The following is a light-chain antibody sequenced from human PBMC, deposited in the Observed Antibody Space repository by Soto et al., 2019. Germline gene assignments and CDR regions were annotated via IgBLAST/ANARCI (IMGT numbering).Light chain of an antibody. CDR1: QSISNY. CDR3: QQYNSYSWT. V-gene: IGKV1-5*03. J-gene: IGKJ1*01. CDR2: KAS. Sequence: DIQMTQSPSTLSASVGDRVTIACRASQSISNYLAWYQHTPGKAPKLLIHKASSLESGVPSRFSGSGSGTEFTLTISSLQPDDLATYYCQQYNSYSWTCGQGTKVEIK.